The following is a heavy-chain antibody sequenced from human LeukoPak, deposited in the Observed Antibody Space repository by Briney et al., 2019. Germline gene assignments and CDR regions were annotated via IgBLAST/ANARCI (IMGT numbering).Heavy chain of an antibody. CDR2: INPNSGGT. CDR1: GYTFTGYY. J-gene: IGHJ6*04. V-gene: IGHV1-2*02. CDR3: ARSAVRGQLLLYRPPWDMDV. Sequence: ASVKVSCKASGYTFTGYYMHWVRQAPGQGLEWMGWINPNSGGTNYAQKFQGRVTMTRDTSISTAYMELSRLRSDDTAVYYCARSAVRGQLLLYRPPWDMDVWGKGTTVTVSS. D-gene: IGHD2-2*02.